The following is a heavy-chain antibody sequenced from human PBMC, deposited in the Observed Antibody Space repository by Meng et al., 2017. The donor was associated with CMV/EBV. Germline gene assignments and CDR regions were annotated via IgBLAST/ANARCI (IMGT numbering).Heavy chain of an antibody. CDR2: IRYDGSNK. D-gene: IGHD4-23*01. CDR1: GFAFSSYA. CDR3: ARVRGGNSGLFDP. V-gene: IGHV3-30*02. Sequence: GGSLRLSCAASGFAFSSYALHWVRQAPGKGLEWVAFIRYDGSNKYYADSVKGRFTISRDNSKNTLYLQMNSLRAEDTALYYCARVRGGNSGLFDPWGQGTLVTVSS. J-gene: IGHJ5*02.